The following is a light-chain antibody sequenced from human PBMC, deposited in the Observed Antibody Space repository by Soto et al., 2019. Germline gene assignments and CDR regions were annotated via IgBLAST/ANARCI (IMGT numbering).Light chain of an antibody. CDR1: SSDVGAYNY. CDR2: DVS. CDR3: CSYADNYSYV. V-gene: IGLV2-11*01. J-gene: IGLJ1*01. Sequence: QSALTQPRSVSGSPGQSVTISCTGTSSDVGAYNYVSWYQQHTGKAPKLMTYDVSKRPSGVPDRFSGSKYGNTASLTISGLQAEDEADYYCCSYADNYSYVFGTGTKVTVL.